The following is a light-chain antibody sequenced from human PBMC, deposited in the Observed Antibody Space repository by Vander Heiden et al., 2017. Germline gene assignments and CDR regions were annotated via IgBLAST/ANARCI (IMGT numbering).Light chain of an antibody. Sequence: QSVLTQPPSVSGAPGQRVPISCTGSSSNIGAGYDVHWYQQLPGTAPKLLIYGNSNRPSGVPDRFSGSKSGTSAPLAITGLQAEDEADYYCQSYDSSLSGWVFGGGTKLTVL. CDR3: QSYDSSLSGWV. V-gene: IGLV1-40*01. J-gene: IGLJ3*02. CDR2: GNS. CDR1: SSNIGAGYD.